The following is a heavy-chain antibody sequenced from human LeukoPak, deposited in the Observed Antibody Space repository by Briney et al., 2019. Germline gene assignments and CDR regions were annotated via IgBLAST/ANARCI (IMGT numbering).Heavy chain of an antibody. CDR3: ANVASAATLDY. J-gene: IGHJ4*02. V-gene: IGHV3-7*03. D-gene: IGHD2-15*01. CDR2: IKQDGSEK. CDR1: GFTFSSYW. Sequence: GGSLRLSCAASGFTFSSYWMSWVRQAPGKGLEWVANIKQDGSEKYYVDSVKGRFTTSRDNAKNSRYLQMNSLRAEDTAVYYCANVASAATLDYWGQGTLVTVSS.